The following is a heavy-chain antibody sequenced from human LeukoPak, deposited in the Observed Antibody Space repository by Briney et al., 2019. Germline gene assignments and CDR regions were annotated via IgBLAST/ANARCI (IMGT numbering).Heavy chain of an antibody. CDR1: GFTVSSNY. CDR2: IYSGGST. Sequence: GGSLRLSCAASGFTVSSNYMSWVRQVPGKGLEWVPVIYSGGSTYYADSVKGRFTISRDNSKNTLYLQMNSLRAEDTAVYYCARAKWELSAFDIWGQGTMVTVSS. D-gene: IGHD1-26*01. CDR3: ARAKWELSAFDI. V-gene: IGHV3-53*01. J-gene: IGHJ3*02.